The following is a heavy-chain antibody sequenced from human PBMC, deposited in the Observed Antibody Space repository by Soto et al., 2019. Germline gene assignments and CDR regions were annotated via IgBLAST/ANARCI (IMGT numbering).Heavy chain of an antibody. D-gene: IGHD3-22*01. CDR1: GFTFDDYA. CDR3: AKDSRTYYYDSSGYIDY. V-gene: IGHV3-9*01. Sequence: GGSLRLSCAASGFTFDDYAMHWVRQAPGKGLEWVSGISWNSGSIGYADSVKGRFTISRDNAKNSLYLQMNSLRAEDTALYYCAKDSRTYYYDSSGYIDYWGQGTLVTVSS. CDR2: ISWNSGSI. J-gene: IGHJ4*02.